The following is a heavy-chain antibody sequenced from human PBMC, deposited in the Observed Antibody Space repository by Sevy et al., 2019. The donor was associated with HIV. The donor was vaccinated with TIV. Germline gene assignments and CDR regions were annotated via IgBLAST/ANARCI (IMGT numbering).Heavy chain of an antibody. CDR3: ARDRGEILRSAFDY. CDR2: ISGSGGYT. V-gene: IGHV3-23*01. D-gene: IGHD3-16*01. Sequence: GGSLRLSCAASGFTFSSYAMTWVRQAPGKGLEWVSAISGSGGYTYYADSVKGRFTISRDNSKNTLFLQMNSLRAEDSAIYYCARDRGEILRSAFDYWGQGTLVTVSS. CDR1: GFTFSSYA. J-gene: IGHJ4*02.